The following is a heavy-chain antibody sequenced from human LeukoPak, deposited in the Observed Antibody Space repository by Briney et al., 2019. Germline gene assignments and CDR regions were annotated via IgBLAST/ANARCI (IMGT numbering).Heavy chain of an antibody. D-gene: IGHD3-16*01. Sequence: SETLSLTCTVSGGSISSGGYYWSWIRQHPGKGLEWIGYIYYSGSTYYNPSLKSRVTISVDTSKNQFSLKLSSVTAADTAVYYCARALRGTSWFDPWGQGTLVTVSS. CDR3: ARALRGTSWFDP. V-gene: IGHV4-31*03. CDR2: IYYSGST. CDR1: GGSISSGGYY. J-gene: IGHJ5*02.